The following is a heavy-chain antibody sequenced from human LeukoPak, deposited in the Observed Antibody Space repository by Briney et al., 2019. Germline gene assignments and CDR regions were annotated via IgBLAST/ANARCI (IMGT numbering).Heavy chain of an antibody. Sequence: GGSLRLSCVASGFNVSNNYMCWVRQAPGKGLEWVSVIYSGGSTNYADSVKGRFIISRDNSKSTLFLQMNSLRAEDTAVYYCARDKVGYTYGYVRAHYGMDVWGQGTTVIVSS. CDR1: GFNVSNNY. CDR3: ARDKVGYTYGYVRAHYGMDV. V-gene: IGHV3-66*01. J-gene: IGHJ6*02. CDR2: IYSGGST. D-gene: IGHD5-18*01.